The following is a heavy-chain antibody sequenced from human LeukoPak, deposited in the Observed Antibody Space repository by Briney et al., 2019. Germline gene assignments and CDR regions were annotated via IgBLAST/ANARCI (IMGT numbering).Heavy chain of an antibody. V-gene: IGHV1-3*01. CDR3: ASLGHSSWFLKTFDY. J-gene: IGHJ4*02. CDR1: GYTFTSYA. Sequence: ASVKVSCKASGYTFTSYAMHWVRQAPGQRLEWMGWINAGNGNTKYSQKFQGRVTITRDTSASTAYMELSSLRSEDTAVYYCASLGHSSWFLKTFDYWGQGTLVTVSS. CDR2: INAGNGNT. D-gene: IGHD6-13*01.